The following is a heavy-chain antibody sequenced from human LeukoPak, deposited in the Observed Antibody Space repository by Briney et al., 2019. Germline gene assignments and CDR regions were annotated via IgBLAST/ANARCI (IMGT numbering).Heavy chain of an antibody. J-gene: IGHJ4*02. D-gene: IGHD3-22*01. CDR3: ARGGAQYYYDSNDRYYFDY. Sequence: SGTLPLTCAVSGGSISSGGYSWSWIRQPPGKGLEWIGYIYHSGSTYYNPSLKSRVTISVDRSKNQFSLKLSSVTAADTAVYYCARGGAQYYYDSNDRYYFDYWGQGTLVTVSS. V-gene: IGHV4-30-2*01. CDR2: IYHSGST. CDR1: GGSISSGGYS.